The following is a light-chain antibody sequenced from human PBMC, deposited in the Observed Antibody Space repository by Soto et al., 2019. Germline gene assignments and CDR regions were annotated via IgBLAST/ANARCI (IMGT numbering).Light chain of an antibody. V-gene: IGKV3-11*01. CDR3: QQRSNWPT. Sequence: EIELTQSPGTLSLSPGESATLSRRASQSVSNNYLAWYQQKPGPAPRLLIYDASNRATGIPARFSGSGSGTEFTLTISSLEPEDFAVYYCQQRSNWPTFGGGTKVDIK. CDR1: QSVSNNY. CDR2: DAS. J-gene: IGKJ4*01.